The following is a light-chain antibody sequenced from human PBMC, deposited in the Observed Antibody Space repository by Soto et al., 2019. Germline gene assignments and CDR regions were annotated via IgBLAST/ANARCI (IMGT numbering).Light chain of an antibody. CDR2: GAS. CDR3: QQYGSSQYT. J-gene: IGKJ2*01. CDR1: QSVNNNY. Sequence: EIVLTQSPGTLSLSPGERATLSCRASQSVNNNYLAWYQQKPGQAPRPLIYGASSRATGIPDRFSGSGSGTDFILTISRLEPEDFAVYYCQQYGSSQYTFGQGTKLEIK. V-gene: IGKV3-20*01.